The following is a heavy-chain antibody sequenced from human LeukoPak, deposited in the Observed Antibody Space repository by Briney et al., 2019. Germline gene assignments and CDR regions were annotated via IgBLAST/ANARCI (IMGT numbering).Heavy chain of an antibody. Sequence: GASVKVSCKASGYTFTSYYMHWVRQAPGQGLEWMGIINPSGGSTSYAQKFQGRVTMTRDTSTSTVYMELSSLRSEDTAVYYCARSLRRVVREYYFDYWGQGTLVTVSS. J-gene: IGHJ4*02. CDR1: GYTFTSYY. V-gene: IGHV1-46*01. D-gene: IGHD3-22*01. CDR3: ARSLRRVVREYYFDY. CDR2: INPSGGST.